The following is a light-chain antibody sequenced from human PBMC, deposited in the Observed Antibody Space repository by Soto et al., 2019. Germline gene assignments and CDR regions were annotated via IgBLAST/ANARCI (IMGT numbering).Light chain of an antibody. CDR1: SSNIGAGYG. Sequence: QSVLTQPPSVSGAPGQRVTISCTGSSSNIGAGYGVHWYQQLPGAAPKLLIYGNTNRPSGVPDRISGSQAGTSASLAITGLQAEYEADYYCQTADTSLSVVFGGGTKLTVL. CDR3: QTADTSLSVV. V-gene: IGLV1-40*01. J-gene: IGLJ2*01. CDR2: GNT.